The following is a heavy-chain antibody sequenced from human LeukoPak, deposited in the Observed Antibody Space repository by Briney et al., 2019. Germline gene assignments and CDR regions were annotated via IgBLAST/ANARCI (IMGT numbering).Heavy chain of an antibody. CDR3: ARSDYGSGNYYWSLDY. V-gene: IGHV4-34*01. Sequence: SETLSLTCAVYGGSISGYYWSWIRQPPGKGLEWIAEIHHSGSTNYNPSLRSRVTISVDTSKNQFSLKLSSVTAADTAVYYCARSDYGSGNYYWSLDYWGQGTLVTVSS. D-gene: IGHD3-10*01. CDR2: IHHSGST. CDR1: GGSISGYY. J-gene: IGHJ4*02.